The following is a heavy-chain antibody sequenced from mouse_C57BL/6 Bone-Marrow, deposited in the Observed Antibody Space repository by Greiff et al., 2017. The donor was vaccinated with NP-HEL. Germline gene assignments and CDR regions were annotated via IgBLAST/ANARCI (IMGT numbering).Heavy chain of an antibody. CDR1: GYTFTSYW. J-gene: IGHJ3*01. Sequence: QVQLQQPGAELVRPGSSVKLSCKASGYTFTSYWMDWVKQRPGQGLEWIGNIYPSDSDTHYNQKFKDKATLTVDKSSSTAYMQLSSLSSEDYAVYYCARDGNYVEFAYWGQGTLVTVSA. V-gene: IGHV1-61*01. CDR2: IYPSDSDT. CDR3: ARDGNYVEFAY. D-gene: IGHD2-1*01.